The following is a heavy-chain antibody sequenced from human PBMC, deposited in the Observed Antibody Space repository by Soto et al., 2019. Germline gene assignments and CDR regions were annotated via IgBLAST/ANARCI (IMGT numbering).Heavy chain of an antibody. J-gene: IGHJ4*02. CDR2: ISKDGDIK. CDR3: ARDDKGAAAGTLY. CDR1: GFTFNTYG. V-gene: IGHV3-30*03. D-gene: IGHD6-13*01. Sequence: GGSLSISCAASGFTFNTYGMHWVRPAPGKGLEWVAVISKDGDIKFYADSMKGRFTISRDNAKNTLHLQMNSLRAEDTAVYYCARDDKGAAAGTLYWGQGTLVTVSS.